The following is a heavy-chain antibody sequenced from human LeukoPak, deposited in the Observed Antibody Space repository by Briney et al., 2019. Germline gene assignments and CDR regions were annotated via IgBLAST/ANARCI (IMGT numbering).Heavy chain of an antibody. V-gene: IGHV3-74*03. Sequence: GGSLRLSCAASGFTFSNYWIHWVRQAPGKGLVWVSRIDNAGSITTYADSVKGRFTISRDNAENTLYLQMNSQRIEDTAVYYCVRSAFHAGSGNYYDYWGQGTLVTVSS. CDR3: VRSAFHAGSGNYYDY. D-gene: IGHD3-22*01. CDR2: IDNAGSIT. CDR1: GFTFSNYW. J-gene: IGHJ4*02.